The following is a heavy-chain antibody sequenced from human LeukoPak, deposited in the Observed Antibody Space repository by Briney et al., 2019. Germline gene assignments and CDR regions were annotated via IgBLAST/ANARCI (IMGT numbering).Heavy chain of an antibody. Sequence: TGGSLRLSCAASGFTFSNYWMSWVRQAPGKGLEWVASIRPDGSEDYYMDSVKGRFTISRDNAENSLYLQMNSLRAEDTAVYYCARSYYYGSGSYYQGYWGQGTLVTVSS. J-gene: IGHJ4*02. D-gene: IGHD3-10*01. CDR3: ARSYYYGSGSYYQGY. CDR2: IRPDGSED. V-gene: IGHV3-7*01. CDR1: GFTFSNYW.